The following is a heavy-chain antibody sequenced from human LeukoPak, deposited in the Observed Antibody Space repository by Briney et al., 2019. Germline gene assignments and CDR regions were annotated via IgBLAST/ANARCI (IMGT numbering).Heavy chain of an antibody. CDR1: GFTSRSYA. V-gene: IGHV3-23*01. CDR2: ISGSGGST. D-gene: IGHD3-22*01. J-gene: IGHJ3*02. Sequence: PGGSLRHXCAASGFTSRSYAMGWVRLAPGKGLEWVSAISGSGGSTYYADSVKGRFTISRDNSKNTLYLQMNSLRAEDTAVYYCAKDWDYYDRGAFDIWGQGTMVTVSS. CDR3: AKDWDYYDRGAFDI.